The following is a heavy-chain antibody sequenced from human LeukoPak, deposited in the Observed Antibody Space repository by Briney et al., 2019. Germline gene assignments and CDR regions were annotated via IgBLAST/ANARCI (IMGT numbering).Heavy chain of an antibody. CDR3: ARDGGGSLHGMDV. CDR1: GGSISSGVYC. V-gene: IGHV4-31*03. D-gene: IGHD2-15*01. J-gene: IGHJ6*02. Sequence: PSETLSLTCTVSGGSISSGVYCWSWIRQRPGEGLQWIGYICSSGSAYYNASLKSRVSMSTDTSNNQFSLKLSSVTAADTAVYYCARDGGGSLHGMDVWGQGTTATVSS. CDR2: ICSSGSA.